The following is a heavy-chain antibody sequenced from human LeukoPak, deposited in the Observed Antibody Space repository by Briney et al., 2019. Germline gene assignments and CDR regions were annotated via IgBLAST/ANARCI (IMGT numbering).Heavy chain of an antibody. CDR3: ARGPYYYDSSTGLVDY. CDR2: ISSSSSTI. V-gene: IGHV3-48*04. D-gene: IGHD3-22*01. CDR1: GFTFSSYS. Sequence: PGGSLRLSCAASGFTFSSYSMNWVRQAPGKGLEWVSYISSSSSTIYYADSVKGRFTISRDNAKNSLYLQMNSLRAEDTAVYYCARGPYYYDSSTGLVDYWGQGTLVTVSS. J-gene: IGHJ4*02.